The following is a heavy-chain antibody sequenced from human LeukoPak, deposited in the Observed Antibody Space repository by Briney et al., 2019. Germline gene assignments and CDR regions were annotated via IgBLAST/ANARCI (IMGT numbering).Heavy chain of an antibody. J-gene: IGHJ4*02. CDR3: ARDPSWYFDY. CDR2: IIPIFGTA. Sequence: GASVKVSCKASGYTFTSYDINWVRQAPGQGLEWMGRIIPIFGTANYAQKFQGRVTITTDESTSTAYMELSSLRSEDTAVYYCARDPSWYFDYWGQGTLVTVSS. CDR1: GYTFTSYD. V-gene: IGHV1-69*05.